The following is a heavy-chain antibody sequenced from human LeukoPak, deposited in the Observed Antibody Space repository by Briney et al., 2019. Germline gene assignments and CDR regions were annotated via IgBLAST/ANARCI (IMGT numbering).Heavy chain of an antibody. J-gene: IGHJ6*02. D-gene: IGHD3-10*01. CDR1: GFTFDDYA. V-gene: IGHV3-43*02. CDR2: ISGDGGST. Sequence: GGSLRLSCAAFGFTFDDYAMHWVRQAPGKGLEWVSLISGDGGSTYYADSVKGRFTISRDNSKNSLYLQMNSLRTEDTALYYSAKAYYGSGSQYGMDVWGQGTTVTVSS. CDR3: AKAYYGSGSQYGMDV.